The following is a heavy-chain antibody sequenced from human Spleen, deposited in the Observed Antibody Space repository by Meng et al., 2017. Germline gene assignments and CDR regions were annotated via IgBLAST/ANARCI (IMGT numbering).Heavy chain of an antibody. J-gene: IGHJ4*02. D-gene: IGHD5-12*01. CDR1: GFTFSNAY. CDR2: IKSKPDGETI. CDR3: SGHIDY. Sequence: GQLVGAGGGLGKPGGSLRLSCEGSGFTFSNAYMTWVRQVPGKRLEWVGRIKSKPDGETIDYAAPVKGRFTISRDDSKNTVYLQMNSLKSEDTAVYYCSGHIDYWGQGTLVTVSS. V-gene: IGHV3-15*01.